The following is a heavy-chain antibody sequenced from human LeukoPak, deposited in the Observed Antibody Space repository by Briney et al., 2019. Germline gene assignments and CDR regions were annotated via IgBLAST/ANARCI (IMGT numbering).Heavy chain of an antibody. CDR1: GYTFTSYD. CDR3: ARGPQKYYDFWSGYYYGNWFDP. Sequence: ASVKVSCKASGYTFTSYDINWVRQATGQGLEWMGWMNPNSGNTGYAQKFQGRVTMTRNTSMSTAYMELSSLRSEDTAVYYCARGPQKYYDFWSGYYYGNWFDPWGQGTLVTVSS. D-gene: IGHD3-3*01. J-gene: IGHJ5*02. CDR2: MNPNSGNT. V-gene: IGHV1-8*01.